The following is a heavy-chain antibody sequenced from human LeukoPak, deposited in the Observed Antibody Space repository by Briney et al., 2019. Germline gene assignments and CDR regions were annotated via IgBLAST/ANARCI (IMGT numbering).Heavy chain of an antibody. V-gene: IGHV1-69*06. Sequence: VASVKVSCKASGGTFSSYAISWVRQAPGQGLEWMGGIIPIFGTANYAQKFQGRVTITADKSTSTAYMELSSLRSEDTAVYYCARSYYGSGSYYNGNPLNYYGMDVWGKGTTVTVSS. J-gene: IGHJ6*04. CDR1: GGTFSSYA. D-gene: IGHD3-10*01. CDR3: ARSYYGSGSYYNGNPLNYYGMDV. CDR2: IIPIFGTA.